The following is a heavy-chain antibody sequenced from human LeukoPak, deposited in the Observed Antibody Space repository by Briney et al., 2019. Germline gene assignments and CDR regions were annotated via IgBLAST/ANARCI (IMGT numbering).Heavy chain of an antibody. J-gene: IGHJ3*02. CDR3: ARESSRLRGTSGSYTTFAFDI. Sequence: PSETLSLTCTVSGGSISSGDYYWSWIRQPPGKGLEWIGYIYYSGSTYYNPSLKSRVTISVDTSKNQFSLKLSSVTAADTAVYYCARESSRLRGTSGSYTTFAFDIWGQGTMVTVSS. D-gene: IGHD1-26*01. V-gene: IGHV4-30-4*08. CDR2: IYYSGST. CDR1: GGSISSGDYY.